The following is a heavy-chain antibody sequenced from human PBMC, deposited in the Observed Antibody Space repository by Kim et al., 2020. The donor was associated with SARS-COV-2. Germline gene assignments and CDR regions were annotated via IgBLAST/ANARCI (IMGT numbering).Heavy chain of an antibody. D-gene: IGHD3-10*01. V-gene: IGHV3-43*02. Sequence: GGSLRLSCAASGFTFDDYAMHWVRQAPGKGLEWVSLISGDGGSTYYADSVKGRFTISRDNSKNSLYLQMNSLRTDDTALYYCAKDLNYYGSGSYYVGMDVWGQGTTVTVSS. J-gene: IGHJ6*02. CDR3: AKDLNYYGSGSYYVGMDV. CDR1: GFTFDDYA. CDR2: ISGDGGST.